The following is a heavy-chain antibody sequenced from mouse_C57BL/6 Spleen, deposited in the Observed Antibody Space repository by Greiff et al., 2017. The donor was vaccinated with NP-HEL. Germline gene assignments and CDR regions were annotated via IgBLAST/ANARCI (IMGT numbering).Heavy chain of an antibody. V-gene: IGHV14-3*01. CDR2: IDPANGNT. D-gene: IGHD2-14*01. CDR1: GFTIKNTY. CDR3: ARSPAYDGYAMDY. Sequence: EVQLQQSVAELVRPGASVTLSCTASGFTIKNTYMHWVQQRPEQGLEWIGRIDPANGNTKYAPKFPGKATITADTSSNTAYLQLSGLTSEDTAVCYCARSPAYDGYAMDYWGQGTSVTVSS. J-gene: IGHJ4*01.